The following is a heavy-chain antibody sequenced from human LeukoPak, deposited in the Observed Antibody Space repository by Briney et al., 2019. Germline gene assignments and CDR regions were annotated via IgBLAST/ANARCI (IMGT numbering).Heavy chain of an antibody. CDR1: GGSISSDY. CDR3: ARLPGFRDAFDF. J-gene: IGHJ3*01. V-gene: IGHV4-59*08. CDR2: IYYSGST. Sequence: SETLSLTCTVSGGSISSDYWSWIRQPPGKGLEWIGYIYYSGSTNYNPSLKSRVTISVDTSTNQFSLKLSSVTAADTAVYYCARLPGFRDAFDFWGQGTMVTVSS.